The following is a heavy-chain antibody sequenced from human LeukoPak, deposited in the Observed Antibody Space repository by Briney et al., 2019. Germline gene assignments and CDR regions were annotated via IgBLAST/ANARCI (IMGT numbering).Heavy chain of an antibody. CDR3: ARVGMEYDADY. Sequence: HNSGGTRYSQKFQGRVTMTRDTSISTSYMELKRLTSDDTAMYYCARVGMEYDADYWGQGALVTVSS. CDR2: HNSGGT. V-gene: IGHV1-2*02. D-gene: IGHD2-8*01. J-gene: IGHJ4*02.